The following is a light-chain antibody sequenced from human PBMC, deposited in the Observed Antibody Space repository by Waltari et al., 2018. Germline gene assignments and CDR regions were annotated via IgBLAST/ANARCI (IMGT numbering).Light chain of an antibody. Sequence: QSVLTQPPSASGTPGQRVTISCSGGTSNIGNNYVYWYQQLPGPAPKRLIYRNPPRPSGGPDRCSGSKSGTSASLAISGVRSEDEAAYFCAAWDDSRSGPGWVFGGGTEMTVL. CDR1: TSNIGNNY. V-gene: IGLV1-47*01. CDR2: RNP. J-gene: IGLJ3*02. CDR3: AAWDDSRSGPGWV.